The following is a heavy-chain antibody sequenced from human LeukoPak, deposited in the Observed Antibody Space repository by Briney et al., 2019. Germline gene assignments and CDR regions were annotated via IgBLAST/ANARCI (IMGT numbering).Heavy chain of an antibody. CDR1: GYSFVLYG. Sequence: ASVKVSCKASGYSFVLYGISWVRQAPGQGPEWMGWISTYNGNTKYAQKFQGKVTMTTDTSTSTAYMELRSLRSDDTAVYYCARDEDYGISVNVDYWGQGTLVTVSS. CDR3: ARDEDYGISVNVDY. J-gene: IGHJ4*02. CDR2: ISTYNGNT. V-gene: IGHV1-18*01. D-gene: IGHD4-17*01.